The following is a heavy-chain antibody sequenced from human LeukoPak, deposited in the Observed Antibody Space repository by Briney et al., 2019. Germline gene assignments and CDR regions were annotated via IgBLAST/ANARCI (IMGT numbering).Heavy chain of an antibody. V-gene: IGHV3-66*01. Sequence: GGSLRLSCAASGFTFSSYAMSWVRQAPGKGLEWVSVIYSGGSTYYADSVKGRFTISRDNSKNTLYLQMNSLRAEDTAVYYCASGGRGRIDYWGQGTLVTVSS. D-gene: IGHD2-15*01. J-gene: IGHJ4*02. CDR3: ASGGRGRIDY. CDR2: IYSGGST. CDR1: GFTFSSYA.